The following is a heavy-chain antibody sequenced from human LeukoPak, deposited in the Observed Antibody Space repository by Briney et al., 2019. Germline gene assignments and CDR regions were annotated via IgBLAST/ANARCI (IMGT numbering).Heavy chain of an antibody. Sequence: PGGSLRLSCAASGFTFSSYAMSWVRQAPGKGLEWVSGIKGSGDSTYYASSVKGRFSISRDNSKNTLYLQMNNLRAEDTAVYCCAKYPSSSIWYFDLWGRGTLVTVSS. CDR2: IKGSGDST. D-gene: IGHD6-6*01. CDR3: AKYPSSSIWYFDL. CDR1: GFTFSSYA. J-gene: IGHJ2*01. V-gene: IGHV3-23*01.